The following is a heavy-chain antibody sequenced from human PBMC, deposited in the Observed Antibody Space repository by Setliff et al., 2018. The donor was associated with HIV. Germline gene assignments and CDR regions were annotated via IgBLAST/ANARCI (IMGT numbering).Heavy chain of an antibody. CDR2: ISGAGATT. V-gene: IGHV3-23*01. D-gene: IGHD3-22*01. CDR3: ARGSWAGYESGGYYHFDF. Sequence: GALRLSCEASGFTLRSYAMYWVRQAPGKGLEWVAGISGAGATTYYADSVRGRFTISRDNADNSLFLQMNGLRAEDTALYFCARGSWAGYESGGYYHFDFWGQGTLVTVSS. CDR1: GFTLRSYA. J-gene: IGHJ4*02.